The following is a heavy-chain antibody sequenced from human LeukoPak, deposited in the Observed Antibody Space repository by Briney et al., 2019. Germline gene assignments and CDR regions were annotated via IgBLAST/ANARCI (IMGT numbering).Heavy chain of an antibody. J-gene: IGHJ4*02. CDR1: GFTFSRYN. CDR2: STSNGGGT. D-gene: IGHD3-10*01. CDR3: AKVVDYYGSGSYYIDY. Sequence: GGSLRLSCSASGFTFSRYNMHWVRQAPGKGLECVSASTSNGGGTYYADSVKGRFTISRDNSKNTLYLQMNSLRAEDTAVYYCAKVVDYYGSGSYYIDYWGQGTLVTVSS. V-gene: IGHV3-64*04.